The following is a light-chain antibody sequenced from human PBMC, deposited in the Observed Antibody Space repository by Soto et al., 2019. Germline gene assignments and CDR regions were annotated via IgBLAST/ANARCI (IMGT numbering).Light chain of an antibody. V-gene: IGKV3-11*01. Sequence: EIVLTQSPATLSLSPGERATLSCRASQSVSSYLAWYQQKPGQTPRLLIYDASNRATGITARFSGSGSGTDFTLTISSLEPEDFAVYDCQQRSSWPRTFGQGTKLVIK. CDR3: QQRSSWPRT. CDR1: QSVSSY. CDR2: DAS. J-gene: IGKJ2*01.